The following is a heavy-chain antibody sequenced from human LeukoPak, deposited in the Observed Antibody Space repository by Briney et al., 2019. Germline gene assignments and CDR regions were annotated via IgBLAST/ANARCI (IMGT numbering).Heavy chain of an antibody. CDR1: GFTFSNTW. CDR3: TKLNLGAFDY. J-gene: IGHJ4*02. Sequence: PGGSLRLSCAASGFTFSNTWMNWVRQAPGKGLEWVGRIKSKSESETTEYASPVKNRFTISRDDSKSTLYLQMNSLKTEDTAVYYCTKLNLGAFDYWGQGTLVTVSS. V-gene: IGHV3-15*01. CDR2: IKSKSESETT. D-gene: IGHD1-26*01.